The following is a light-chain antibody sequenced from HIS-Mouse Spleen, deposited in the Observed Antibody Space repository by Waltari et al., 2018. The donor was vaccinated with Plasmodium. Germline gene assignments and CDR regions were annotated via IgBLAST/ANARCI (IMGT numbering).Light chain of an antibody. CDR3: QQYGSSPLT. CDR2: AAS. CDR1: QGISSY. J-gene: IGKJ4*01. V-gene: IGKV1D-8*02. Sequence: AIWMTQSPSLLSASTGDRVTISCRMSQGISSYLAWYQQKPGKAPELLIYAASSRATGIPDRFSGSGSGTDFTLTISRLEPEDFAVYYCQQYGSSPLTFGGGTKVEIK.